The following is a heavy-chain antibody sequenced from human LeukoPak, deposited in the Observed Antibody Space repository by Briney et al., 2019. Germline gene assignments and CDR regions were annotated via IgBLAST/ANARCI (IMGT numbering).Heavy chain of an antibody. CDR2: IYHSGST. J-gene: IGHJ6*02. CDR3: ARDRGYYYGMDV. CDR1: GGSISSGGYS. Sequence: SETLSLTCDVSGGSISSGGYSWSWIRQPPGKGLEWIGYIYHSGSTYYNPSLKSRVTISVDRSKNQFSLKLSSVTAADTAVYYCARDRGYYYGMDVWGQGTTVTVSS. V-gene: IGHV4-30-2*01.